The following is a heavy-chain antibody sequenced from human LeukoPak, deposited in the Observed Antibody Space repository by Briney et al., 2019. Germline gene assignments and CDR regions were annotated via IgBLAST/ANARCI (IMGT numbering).Heavy chain of an antibody. J-gene: IGHJ4*02. CDR2: IYYSGST. Sequence: SETLSLTCTVSGGSISGYYWSWIRQPPGKGLDYIGYIYYSGSTNYNPSLKSRVTISVDTSKNQFSLKLSSVTAADTAVYYCARGGFDREGSFDYWGQGILVTVSS. CDR1: GGSISGYY. CDR3: ARGGFDREGSFDY. D-gene: IGHD5-12*01. V-gene: IGHV4-59*01.